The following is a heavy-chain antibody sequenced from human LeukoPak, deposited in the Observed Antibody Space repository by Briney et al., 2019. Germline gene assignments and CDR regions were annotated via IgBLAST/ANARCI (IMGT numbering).Heavy chain of an antibody. D-gene: IGHD6-6*01. Sequence: GASVKVSCKASGGTFSSYAISWVRQAPGQGLEWMGGIIPIFGTANYAQKFQGRVTITTDKSTSTAYMELSSLRSEDTAVYYCATPSIAARYYYYYYMDVWGKGTTVTVSS. J-gene: IGHJ6*03. CDR3: ATPSIAARYYYYYYMDV. CDR2: IIPIFGTA. V-gene: IGHV1-69*05. CDR1: GGTFSSYA.